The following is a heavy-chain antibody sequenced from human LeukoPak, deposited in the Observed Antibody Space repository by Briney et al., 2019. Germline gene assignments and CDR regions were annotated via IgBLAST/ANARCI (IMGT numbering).Heavy chain of an antibody. Sequence: PSETLSLTCTVSGGSISSYYWTWIRQPPGKGLEWPGYIYYGGNTNYNASLKSRVTISIDTSRNEFSLKLSSVTAADTAVYYCASQPIAAAGTIVYWGQGTLVTVSS. J-gene: IGHJ4*02. D-gene: IGHD6-13*01. CDR1: GGSISSYY. V-gene: IGHV4-59*01. CDR3: ASQPIAAAGTIVY. CDR2: IYYGGNT.